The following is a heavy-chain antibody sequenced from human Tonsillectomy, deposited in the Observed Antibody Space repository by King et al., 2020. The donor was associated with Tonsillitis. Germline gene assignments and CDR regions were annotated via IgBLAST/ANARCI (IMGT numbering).Heavy chain of an antibody. CDR2: ISTDGSNK. Sequence: VQLVESGGGVVQPGRSLRLSCAASGFTFSSYGMHWVRQAPGKGLEWVAFISTDGSNKNYADSVKGRFTISRDNSKNTLYLQMNSLRAEDTAVYYCAKGGNYYDSSAYYYLDYWGQGTQVTVSS. CDR3: AKGGNYYDSSAYYYLDY. J-gene: IGHJ4*02. V-gene: IGHV3-30*18. CDR1: GFTFSSYG. D-gene: IGHD3-22*01.